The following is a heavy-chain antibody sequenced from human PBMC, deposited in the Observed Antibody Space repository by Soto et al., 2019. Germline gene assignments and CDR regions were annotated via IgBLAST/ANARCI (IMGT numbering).Heavy chain of an antibody. J-gene: IGHJ5*02. CDR2: IIPIFGTA. CDR3: ARDGTFGVVVPAAIGYDANWFDP. D-gene: IGHD2-2*02. Sequence: GASVKVSCKASGGTFSSYAISWVRQAPGQGLEWMGGIIPIFGTANYAQKFQGRVTITADESTSTAYMELSSLRSEDTAVYYCARDGTFGVVVPAAIGYDANWFDPWGQGTLVTVSS. CDR1: GGTFSSYA. V-gene: IGHV1-69*13.